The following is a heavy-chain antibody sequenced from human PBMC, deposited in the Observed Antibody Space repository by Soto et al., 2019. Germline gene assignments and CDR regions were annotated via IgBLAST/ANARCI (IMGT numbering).Heavy chain of an antibody. CDR1: GFTVSSHY. CDR3: ARGYYDSTALFYY. Sequence: PGGSLRLSCAASGFTVSSHYMTWVRQAPGKGLEWVSLIYSGGSTYYADSVKGRFTISRDNTKNMLYLQMNSLRAGDTAVYYCARGYYDSTALFYYCGQGTLVTVSS. V-gene: IGHV3-53*01. J-gene: IGHJ4*02. CDR2: IYSGGST. D-gene: IGHD3-22*01.